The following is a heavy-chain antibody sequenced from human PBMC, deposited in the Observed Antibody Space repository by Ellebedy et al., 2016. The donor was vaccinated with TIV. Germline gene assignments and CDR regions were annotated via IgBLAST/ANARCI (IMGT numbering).Heavy chain of an antibody. V-gene: IGHV1-3*01. J-gene: IGHJ5*02. CDR2: INAGNGNT. CDR1: GYTFTSYA. CDR3: ARAIGQQQLVYDWFDP. D-gene: IGHD6-13*01. Sequence: ASVKVSCXASGYTFTSYAMHWVRQAPGQRLEWMGWINAGNGNTKYSQKFQGRVTITRDTSASTAYMELSSLRSEDTAVYYCARAIGQQQLVYDWFDPWGQGTLVTVSS.